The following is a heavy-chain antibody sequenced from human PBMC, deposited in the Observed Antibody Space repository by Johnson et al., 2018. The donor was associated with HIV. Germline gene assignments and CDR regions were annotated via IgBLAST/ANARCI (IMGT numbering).Heavy chain of an antibody. CDR3: TVWRWGWSGQEPFDV. D-gene: IGHD3-3*01. CDR2: IYSGGST. V-gene: IGHV3-66*03. Sequence: VQLVESGGGLIQPGGSLRLSCAASGFTVSSNYMSWVRQAPGKGLEWVSVIYSGGSTYYADSVKGRFTISRDNSKNTVYLQMNSLRDEDTSVYYCTVWRWGWSGQEPFDVWGPGTMVTVSS. CDR1: GFTVSSNY. J-gene: IGHJ3*01.